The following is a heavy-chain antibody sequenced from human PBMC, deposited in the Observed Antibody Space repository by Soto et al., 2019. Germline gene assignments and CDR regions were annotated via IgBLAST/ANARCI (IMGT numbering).Heavy chain of an antibody. V-gene: IGHV4-30-4*01. CDR2: IYYSGST. D-gene: IGHD3-10*01. CDR1: GGSISSGDYY. CDR3: ARDSGSGSQYFDS. J-gene: IGHJ4*02. Sequence: SETLSLTCTVSGGSISSGDYYWNWIRQPPGKGLEWIGYIYYSGSTYYNPSLKSRVTISVDTSKNQFSLKLSSVTAADTAVYYCARDSGSGSQYFDSWGQGILVTVSS.